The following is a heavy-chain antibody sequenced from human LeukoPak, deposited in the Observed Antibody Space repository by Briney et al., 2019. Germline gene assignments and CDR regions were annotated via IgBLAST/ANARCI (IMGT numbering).Heavy chain of an antibody. J-gene: IGHJ4*02. D-gene: IGHD6-13*01. V-gene: IGHV4-59*08. CDR3: ARAGYSSRGRDYLDY. Sequence: SETLSLTCTVSGGSISPYYWSWIRQPPGKGLEWIGYIYYSGSTNYNPSLKSRVTISVDTSKNQFSLKLSSVTAADTAVYYCARAGYSSRGRDYLDYWGQGTLVTVSS. CDR2: IYYSGST. CDR1: GGSISPYY.